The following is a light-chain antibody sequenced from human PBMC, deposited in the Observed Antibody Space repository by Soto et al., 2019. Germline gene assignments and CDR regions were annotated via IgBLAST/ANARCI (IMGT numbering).Light chain of an antibody. J-gene: IGLJ1*01. Sequence: QSALTQPASVSGSPGQSITISCTGTSSDVGSYDLVSWYQQPPGKAPKLMIYEDTKRPSGISTRVSGSKSGNAASLTISGLQDEDEADYYCCSYAGSGTFVFGTGTKLTVL. CDR3: CSYAGSGTFV. CDR1: SSDVGSYDL. V-gene: IGLV2-23*01. CDR2: EDT.